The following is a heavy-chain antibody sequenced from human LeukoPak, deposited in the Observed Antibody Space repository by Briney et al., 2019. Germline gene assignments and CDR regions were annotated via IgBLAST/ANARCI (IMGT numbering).Heavy chain of an antibody. V-gene: IGHV4-34*01. CDR2: INHSGST. D-gene: IGHD2-2*01. CDR1: GGSFRGYY. Sequence: SETLSLTCAVYGGSFRGYYWSWIRQPPGKGLEWIGEINHSGSTNYNPSLKSRVTISLDTSMKKFSLKLDSVTAADTAVYYCASTERCSTTCPLDYWGQGTLVTVSS. J-gene: IGHJ4*02. CDR3: ASTERCSTTCPLDY.